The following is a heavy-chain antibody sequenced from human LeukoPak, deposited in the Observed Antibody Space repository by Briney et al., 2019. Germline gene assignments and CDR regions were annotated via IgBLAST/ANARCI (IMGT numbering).Heavy chain of an antibody. CDR2: IRSKAYGGTT. D-gene: IGHD3-10*02. J-gene: IGHJ4*02. CDR3: TRDLGSGSHTYSDY. Sequence: GGSLRLSCTASGFTFGDYAMSWVRQAPGKGLEWVGFIRSKAYGGTTEYAAPVKGRFTISRDDSKSIAYLQMNSLKTEDTAVYYCTRDLGSGSHTYSDYWGQGTLVTVSS. CDR1: GFTFGDYA. V-gene: IGHV3-49*04.